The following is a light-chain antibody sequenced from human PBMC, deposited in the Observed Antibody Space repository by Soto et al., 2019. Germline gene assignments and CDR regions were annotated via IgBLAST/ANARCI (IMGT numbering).Light chain of an antibody. CDR3: QQYNTWPLT. J-gene: IGKJ4*01. CDR2: FTS. Sequence: EMVMTQSPATLSVSPGERATHSCRASHSLSNHLAWYQQKPGQAPRLLIYFTSTRATGIPARFSGSGSGTDFTLTISSLQSEDFAVYYCQQYNTWPLTFGGGTKVETK. V-gene: IGKV3-15*01. CDR1: HSLSNH.